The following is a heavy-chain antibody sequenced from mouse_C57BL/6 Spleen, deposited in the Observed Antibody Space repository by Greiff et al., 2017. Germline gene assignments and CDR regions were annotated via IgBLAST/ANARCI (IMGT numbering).Heavy chain of an antibody. CDR1: GFTFSDYG. D-gene: IGHD2-5*01. CDR3: ATGSNQAWFAY. CDR2: ISSGSSTI. Sequence: EVQGVESGGGLVKPGGSLKLSCAASGFTFSDYGMHWVRQAPEKGLEWVAYISSGSSTIYYADTVKGRFTISRDNAKNTLFLHMTRLRSEDTAMYYCATGSNQAWFAYWGQGTLVTVSA. J-gene: IGHJ3*01. V-gene: IGHV5-17*01.